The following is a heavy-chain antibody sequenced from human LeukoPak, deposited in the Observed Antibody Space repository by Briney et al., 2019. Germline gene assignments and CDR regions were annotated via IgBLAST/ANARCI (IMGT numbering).Heavy chain of an antibody. Sequence: SETLSVTCTVSGGSISSGDYYWGWIRQPPGKGLEWIGSIYYSGTTYYNPSLKSRVTISVDTSKNQFSLVLNSVTAADTAVYYCARQTTIAASGSNVFDIWGQGTMVTVSS. V-gene: IGHV4-39*01. CDR3: ARQTTIAASGSNVFDI. J-gene: IGHJ3*02. D-gene: IGHD6-13*01. CDR2: IYYSGTT. CDR1: GGSISSGDYY.